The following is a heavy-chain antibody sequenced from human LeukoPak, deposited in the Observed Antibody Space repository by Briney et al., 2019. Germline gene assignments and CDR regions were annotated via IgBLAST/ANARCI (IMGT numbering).Heavy chain of an antibody. CDR1: GGSFSGYY. Sequence: SETLSLTCAVYGGSFSGYYWSWIRQPPGKGLEWIGEINHSGSTNYNPSLKSRVTISVDTSKNQFSLKLSSVTAADTAVYYCAREALQDCGGDCYPTLFDYWGQGTLVTVSS. D-gene: IGHD2-21*02. V-gene: IGHV4-34*01. CDR2: INHSGST. J-gene: IGHJ4*02. CDR3: AREALQDCGGDCYPTLFDY.